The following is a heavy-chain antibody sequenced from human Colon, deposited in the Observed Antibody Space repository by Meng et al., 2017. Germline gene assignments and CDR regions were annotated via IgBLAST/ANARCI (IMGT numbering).Heavy chain of an antibody. CDR1: GFTFSSYW. J-gene: IGHJ6*02. V-gene: IGHV3-7*01. D-gene: IGHD3-22*01. CDR2: IKQDGSEK. Sequence: GESLKISCAASGFTFSSYWMSWVRQAPGKGLEWVANIKQDGSEKYYVDSVKGRFTIPRDNAKNSLYLQMNSLRAEDTAVYYCARDSLDSSGYYSYYYYYYGMDVWGQGTTVTVSS. CDR3: ARDSLDSSGYYSYYYYYYGMDV.